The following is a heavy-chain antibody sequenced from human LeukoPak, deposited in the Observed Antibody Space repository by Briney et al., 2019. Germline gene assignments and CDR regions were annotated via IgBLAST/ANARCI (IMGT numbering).Heavy chain of an antibody. CDR3: AKGDYHDY. V-gene: IGHV3-30*18. D-gene: IGHD3-16*01. CDR2: ISYDGSNK. Sequence: GGSLRLSCAASGFTFSSYGMHWGRQAPGKGLEWVAVISYDGSNKYYADSVKGRFTISRDNSKNTLYLQMNSLRAEDTAVYYCAKGDYHDYWGQGTLVTVSS. CDR1: GFTFSSYG. J-gene: IGHJ4*02.